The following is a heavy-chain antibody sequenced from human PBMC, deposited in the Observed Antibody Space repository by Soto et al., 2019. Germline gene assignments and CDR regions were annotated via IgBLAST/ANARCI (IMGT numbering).Heavy chain of an antibody. Sequence: QVQLQESGPGLVKPSETLSLTCTVSGGSVSSGSYYWSWIRQPPGKGREWIGYIYYSGSTNYNPSLKSGVTISVETSKNQFSLRLRSVTAADTAVYYCARGIEGWYQGRYYYGMDVWGQGTTVTVSS. D-gene: IGHD6-19*01. CDR1: GGSVSSGSYY. CDR3: ARGIEGWYQGRYYYGMDV. V-gene: IGHV4-61*01. CDR2: IYYSGST. J-gene: IGHJ6*02.